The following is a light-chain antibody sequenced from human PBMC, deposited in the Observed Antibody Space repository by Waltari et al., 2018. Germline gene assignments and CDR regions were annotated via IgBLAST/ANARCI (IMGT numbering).Light chain of an antibody. J-gene: IGKJ5*01. CDR3: HHYYIPPLT. CDR1: QSLLSSSNSKTY. CDR2: WAS. Sequence: DIVLTQSPDSLAVALGEWATINCKSSQSLLSSSNSKTYIAWYQQKPGQPPKLLLNWASARGSGVPERFSGSGSETDFTLTISSLQAEDVAVYYCHHYYIPPLTFGQGTRLEIK. V-gene: IGKV4-1*01.